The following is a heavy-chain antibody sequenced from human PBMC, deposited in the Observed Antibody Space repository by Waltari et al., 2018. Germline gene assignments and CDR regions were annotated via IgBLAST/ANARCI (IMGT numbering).Heavy chain of an antibody. J-gene: IGHJ5*01. CDR2: SSGSGETT. CDR3: AKEGGRWLVANWVDF. CDR1: GFTFSNIA. D-gene: IGHD6-19*01. V-gene: IGHV3-23*01. Sequence: EAQLLESGGDFVHPGGSLRLSCLVSGFTFSNIAMSWVRQAPGKGLEWVSGSSGSGETTYYEEAVKGRFTISRDNSKNMLYLKMSSRRGDDTAVYYCAKEGGRWLVANWVDFWGQGTLVTVSS.